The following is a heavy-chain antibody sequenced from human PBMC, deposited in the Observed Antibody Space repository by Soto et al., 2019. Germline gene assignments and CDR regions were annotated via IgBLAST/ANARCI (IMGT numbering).Heavy chain of an antibody. CDR2: ISHDGHA. Sequence: SETLSLTCSVLGDSISDTRYYWGWIRQSPEKGLEWIGSISHDGHAYYNPSLKSRVTLFADTSRNQFSLKMKSVTVADTALYFCARQVCGDYLGGNWFDPWGQGALVT. CDR1: GDSISDTRYY. CDR3: ARQVCGDYLGGNWFDP. V-gene: IGHV4-39*01. J-gene: IGHJ5*02. D-gene: IGHD4-17*01.